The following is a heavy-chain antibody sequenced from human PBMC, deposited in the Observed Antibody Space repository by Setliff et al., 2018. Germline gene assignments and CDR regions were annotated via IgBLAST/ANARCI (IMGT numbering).Heavy chain of an antibody. CDR1: GGSISSGDYY. Sequence: SETLSLTCTVSGGSISSGDYYWSWIRQPPGKGLEWIGYIYSSGSTNYNPSLKSRVTISVDTSKNQFSLKLSSVTAADTAVYYCAREQWLDPPGYYYMDVWAKGTTVTVSS. D-gene: IGHD6-19*01. J-gene: IGHJ6*03. V-gene: IGHV4-61*08. CDR3: AREQWLDPPGYYYMDV. CDR2: IYSSGST.